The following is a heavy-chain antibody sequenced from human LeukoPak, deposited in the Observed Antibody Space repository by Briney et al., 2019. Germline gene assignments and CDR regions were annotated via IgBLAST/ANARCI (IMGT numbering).Heavy chain of an antibody. CDR3: ARHRAEMATITDDTFDM. D-gene: IGHD5-24*01. CDR2: INHSGST. J-gene: IGHJ3*02. CDR1: GGSFSGYY. V-gene: IGHV4-34*01. Sequence: PSETLSLTCAVYGGSFSGYYWSWIRQPPGKGLEWIGEINHSGSTNYNPSLKSRVTMSIDASKNQFSLRLSSMTAADTAVYYCARHRAEMATITDDTFDMWGQGTMVTVSS.